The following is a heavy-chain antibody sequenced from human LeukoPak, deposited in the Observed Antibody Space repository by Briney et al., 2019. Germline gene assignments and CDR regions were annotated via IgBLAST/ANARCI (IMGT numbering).Heavy chain of an antibody. V-gene: IGHV3-30-3*01. CDR1: GFTFSSYA. J-gene: IGHJ6*02. CDR2: ISYDGSNK. D-gene: IGHD6-6*01. Sequence: GGSLRLSCAASGFTFSSYAMHWVRQAPGKGLEWVAVISYDGSNKYYADSVKGRFTISRDNSKNTLYLQMNSLRAEDTAVYYCARDRIAARPGVVYYYYYGMDVWGQGTTVTVSS. CDR3: ARDRIAARPGVVYYYYYGMDV.